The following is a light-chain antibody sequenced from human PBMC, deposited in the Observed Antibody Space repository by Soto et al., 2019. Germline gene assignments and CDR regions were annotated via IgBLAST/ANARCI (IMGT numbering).Light chain of an antibody. V-gene: IGLV2-14*03. CDR1: SSDVGDYNY. J-gene: IGLJ1*01. CDR2: DVS. CDR3: SSYASSSTYV. Sequence: LTQPASVSGSPGQSITISCTGTSSDVGDYNYVSWYQQHPGKAPKLMIYDVSNRPSGVSNRFFGSKSGNTASLTISGLQAEDEADYYCSSYASSSTYVFGTGTKVTVL.